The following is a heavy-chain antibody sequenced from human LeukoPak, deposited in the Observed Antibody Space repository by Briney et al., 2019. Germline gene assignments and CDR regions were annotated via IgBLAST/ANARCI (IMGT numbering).Heavy chain of an antibody. CDR3: ARVLREVYDNAFDI. J-gene: IGHJ3*02. CDR1: GGSISSGDYY. D-gene: IGHD3-22*01. V-gene: IGHV4-61*02. CDR2: IYTSGST. Sequence: PSETLSLTCTVSGGSISSGDYYWSWIRQPAGKGLEWIGRIYTSGSTNYNPSLKSRVTMSVDTSKNQFSLKLSSVTAADTAVYYCARVLREVYDNAFDIWGQGTMVTVSA.